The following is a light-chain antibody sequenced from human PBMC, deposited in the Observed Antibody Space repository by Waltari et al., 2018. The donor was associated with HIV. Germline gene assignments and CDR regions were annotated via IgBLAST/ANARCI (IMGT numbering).Light chain of an antibody. V-gene: IGLV1-47*01. J-gene: IGLJ2*01. CDR2: RDK. CDR1: TANTGANF. CDR3: AVLDDTLGGGV. Sequence: QSVLTQPPSASGTPGQKVTISCSGGTANTGANFVFWFQQFPGTDPKLLIYRDKLRPAWVPARFSGSKSGTSASLTISGLRSDDEAHYFCAVLDDTLGGGVFGGGTKLTVL.